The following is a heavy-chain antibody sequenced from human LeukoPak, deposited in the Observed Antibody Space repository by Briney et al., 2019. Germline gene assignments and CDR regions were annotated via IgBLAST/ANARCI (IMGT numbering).Heavy chain of an antibody. Sequence: GGSLRLSCAASGFTFSSYSMNWVRQAPGKGLEWVSYISSSSSTICYADSVKGRFTISRDNAKNSLYLQMNSLRAEDTAVYYCARGWAGGYCSSTSCSPFDYWGQGTLVTVSS. CDR3: ARGWAGGYCSSTSCSPFDY. V-gene: IGHV3-48*01. CDR2: ISSSSSTI. J-gene: IGHJ4*02. CDR1: GFTFSSYS. D-gene: IGHD2-2*01.